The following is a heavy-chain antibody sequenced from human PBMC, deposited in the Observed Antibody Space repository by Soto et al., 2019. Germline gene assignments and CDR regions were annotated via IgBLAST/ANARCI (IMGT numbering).Heavy chain of an antibody. J-gene: IGHJ5*02. V-gene: IGHV4-59*12. CDR3: AREGVENNWFDP. D-gene: IGHD3-3*01. CDR1: GGSISGYY. Sequence: SETLSLTCTVSGGSISGYYWSWIRQPPGKGLEWIGYMYNTGSTVYNPSFKSRVTISVDTSKNQFSLKLSSVTAADTAVYYCAREGVENNWFDPWGQGTLVTVS. CDR2: MYNTGST.